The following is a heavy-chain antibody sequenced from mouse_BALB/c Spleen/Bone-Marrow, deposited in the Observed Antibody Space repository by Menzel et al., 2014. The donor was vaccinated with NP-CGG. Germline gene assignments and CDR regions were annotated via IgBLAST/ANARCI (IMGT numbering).Heavy chain of an antibody. CDR1: DYTFSSYW. J-gene: IGHJ3*01. Sequence: LVESGAELMKPRASVKVSCKATDYTFSSYWIEWVKQRPGLGLEWIGEILPGSGNTNYNEKFKGKATFTADTSSNTAYMQLSSLTSEDSAVYYCARWAFDAWFAYWGQGTLVTVSA. CDR2: ILPGSGNT. CDR3: ARWAFDAWFAY. D-gene: IGHD3-1*01. V-gene: IGHV1-9*01.